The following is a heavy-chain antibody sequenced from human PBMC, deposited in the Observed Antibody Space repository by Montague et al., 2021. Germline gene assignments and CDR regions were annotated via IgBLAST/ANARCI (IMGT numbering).Heavy chain of an antibody. Sequence: CAISGDSVSSIRLTRNSNRQTSAIHSQRVVRSHHRPKRTTNYAVSVQSRITVNPDTSKNHFSLQLNSVTPEDTAVYYCARGQNFGSGNSCNFDHWGQGTLVTVSS. CDR3: ARGQNFGSGNSCNFDH. CDR2: SHHRPKRTT. V-gene: IGHV6-1*01. D-gene: IGHD3-10*01. J-gene: IGHJ4*02. CDR1: GDSVSSIRLT.